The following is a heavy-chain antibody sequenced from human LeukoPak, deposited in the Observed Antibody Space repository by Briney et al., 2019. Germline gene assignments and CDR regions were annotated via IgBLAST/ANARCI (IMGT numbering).Heavy chain of an antibody. D-gene: IGHD3-22*01. CDR1: GFTFSSYA. V-gene: IGHV3-23*01. J-gene: IGHJ4*02. CDR3: ANRYYDSNGSVTGDDY. Sequence: GGSLRLSCAASGFTFSSYAMSWVRQAPGKGLEWVSAISGSGGSTYYADSVKGRFTISRDNSKNTLYLQMNSLRAEDTAVYYCANRYYDSNGSVTGDDYWGQGTLVTVSS. CDR2: ISGSGGST.